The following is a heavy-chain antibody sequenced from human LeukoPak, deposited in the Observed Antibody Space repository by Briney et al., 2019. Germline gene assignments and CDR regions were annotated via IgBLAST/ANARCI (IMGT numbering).Heavy chain of an antibody. CDR2: INSDGSST. CDR1: GFTFSSYW. V-gene: IGHV3-74*01. Sequence: PGGSLRLSCAASGFTFSSYWMHWVRQAPGKGLVWVSRINSDGSSTSYADSVKGRFTISRDNAKNTLYLQMNSLRAEDTAVYYCAKTPSSIAVAGHFDYWGQGTLVTVSS. CDR3: AKTPSSIAVAGHFDY. D-gene: IGHD6-19*01. J-gene: IGHJ4*02.